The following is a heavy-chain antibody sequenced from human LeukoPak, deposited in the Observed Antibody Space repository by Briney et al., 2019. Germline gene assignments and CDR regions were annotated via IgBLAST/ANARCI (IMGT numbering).Heavy chain of an antibody. V-gene: IGHV4-59*01. D-gene: IGHD3-16*01. CDR1: GGSLPRNY. CDR3: ARGTYGDPIDN. Sequence: SETLSLTCTVLGGSLPRNYWFWFGQSPGKGPEWIGYVYSSVSTNYNPSLKSQVTISIDTSENQFSLKLTSMTAADTAVYYCARGTYGDPIDNWGQGTLVTVSS. CDR2: VYSSVST. J-gene: IGHJ4*02.